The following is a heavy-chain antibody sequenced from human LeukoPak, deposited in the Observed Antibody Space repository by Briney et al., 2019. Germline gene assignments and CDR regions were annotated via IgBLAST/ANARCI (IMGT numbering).Heavy chain of an antibody. CDR3: ARVESFKWFDP. J-gene: IGHJ5*02. D-gene: IGHD1-26*01. CDR2: IYYTGST. CDR1: GGSVSRNSYY. Sequence: SETLSLTCTLSGGSVSRNSYYWSWIRQPPGKGLEWIGYIYYTGSTNYNPSLKSRVTISLDTSKNQFSLKLSSVTAADTAVYYCARVESFKWFDPWGQGTLVIVSS. V-gene: IGHV4-61*01.